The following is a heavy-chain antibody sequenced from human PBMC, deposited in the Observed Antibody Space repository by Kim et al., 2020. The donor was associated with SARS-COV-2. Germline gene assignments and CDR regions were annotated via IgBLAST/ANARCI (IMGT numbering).Heavy chain of an antibody. Sequence: SETLSLTCTVSGGSISSSSYYWGWIRQPPGKGLEWIGSIYYSGSTYYNPSLKSRVTISVDTSKNQFSLKLSSVTAADTAVYYCARQRSRYYFDYWGQGTLLTVSS. V-gene: IGHV4-39*01. CDR2: IYYSGST. D-gene: IGHD3-10*01. CDR1: GGSISSSSYY. CDR3: ARQRSRYYFDY. J-gene: IGHJ4*02.